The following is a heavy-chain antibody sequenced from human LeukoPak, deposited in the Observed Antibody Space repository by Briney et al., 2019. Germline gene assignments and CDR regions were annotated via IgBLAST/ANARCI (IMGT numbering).Heavy chain of an antibody. J-gene: IGHJ4*02. Sequence: PGGSLRLSCAASGFTFSSYGMHWVRQAPGKGLEWVANIKQDGSEKYYVDSVKGRFTISRDNAKNSLYLQMNSLRAEDTAVYYCASKGRYFDWLTPPHYWGQGTLVTVSS. CDR2: IKQDGSEK. V-gene: IGHV3-7*01. CDR1: GFTFSSYG. CDR3: ASKGRYFDWLTPPHY. D-gene: IGHD3-9*01.